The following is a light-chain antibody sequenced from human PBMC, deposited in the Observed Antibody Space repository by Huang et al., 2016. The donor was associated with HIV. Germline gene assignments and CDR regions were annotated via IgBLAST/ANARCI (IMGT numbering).Light chain of an antibody. CDR1: QRVSSN. J-gene: IGKJ1*01. Sequence: EIVMTQSPATLSVSPGERATLSCRASQRVSSNLAWYQQKLGQAPRLLIYGASTRATGIPARFSGSGSGTEFTLTISSLQSEDFALYYCQQHDDWPATFGQGTRVEIK. CDR3: QQHDDWPAT. CDR2: GAS. V-gene: IGKV3-15*01.